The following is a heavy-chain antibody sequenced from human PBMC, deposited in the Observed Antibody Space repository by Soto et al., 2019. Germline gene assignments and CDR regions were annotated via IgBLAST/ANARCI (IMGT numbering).Heavy chain of an antibody. D-gene: IGHD2-15*01. CDR3: ARTYCSGGSFYPQDACDI. CDR2: INSDGSST. Sequence: EVQLVESGGGLVQPGGSLRLSCAASGFTFSSYWMHWVRQAPGKGLVWVSRINSDGSSTSYADSVKGRFTISRDNAKNTLYLQMNSLRAEDTAVSYCARTYCSGGSFYPQDACDIWGQGTMVTVSS. V-gene: IGHV3-74*01. J-gene: IGHJ3*02. CDR1: GFTFSSYW.